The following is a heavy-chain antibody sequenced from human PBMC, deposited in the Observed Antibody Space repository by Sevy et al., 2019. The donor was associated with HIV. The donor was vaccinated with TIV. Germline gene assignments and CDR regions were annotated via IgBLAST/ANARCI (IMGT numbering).Heavy chain of an antibody. CDR3: ARGPLWECFDY. J-gene: IGHJ4*02. Sequence: GGSLRLSCSASGFTFSRYTMNWVRQAPGKGLEWVSSITSPSGYTYYADSMNGRFTISRDNAKNSLDLQMNSLTADDTAVYYCARGPLWECFDYWGQGALVTVSS. D-gene: IGHD3-10*01. CDR1: GFTFSRYT. CDR2: ITSPSGYT. V-gene: IGHV3-21*01.